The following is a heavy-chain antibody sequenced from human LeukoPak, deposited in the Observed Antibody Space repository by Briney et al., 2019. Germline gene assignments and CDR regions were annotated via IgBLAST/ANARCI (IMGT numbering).Heavy chain of an antibody. D-gene: IGHD6-13*01. V-gene: IGHV3-30*03. CDR3: ARDEGHGYSSSWFDY. Sequence: GGSLRLSCAASGFTFSSYSMNWVRQAPGKGLEWVAVISYDGSNKYYADSVKGRFTISRDNSKNTLYLQMNSLRAEDTAVYYCARDEGHGYSSSWFDYWGQGTLVTVSS. CDR1: GFTFSSYS. CDR2: ISYDGSNK. J-gene: IGHJ5*01.